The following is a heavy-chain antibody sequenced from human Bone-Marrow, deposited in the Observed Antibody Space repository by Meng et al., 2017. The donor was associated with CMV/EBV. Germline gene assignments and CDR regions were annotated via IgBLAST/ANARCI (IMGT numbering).Heavy chain of an antibody. D-gene: IGHD3-10*01. CDR3: ARRESSNLEFGY. J-gene: IGHJ4*02. CDR2: INPNSGGT. CDR1: GYTFTGYY. Sequence: ASVKVSCKASGYTFTGYYIHWVRQAPGQGLEWMGWINPNSGGTNYAQKFQGRVTMTRDTSISTAYMELSRLRSDDTAVYYCARRESSNLEFGYWGQGTLVTVSS. V-gene: IGHV1-2*02.